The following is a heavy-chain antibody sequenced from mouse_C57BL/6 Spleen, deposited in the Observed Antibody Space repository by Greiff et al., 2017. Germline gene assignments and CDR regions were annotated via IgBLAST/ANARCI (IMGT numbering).Heavy chain of an antibody. J-gene: IGHJ3*01. V-gene: IGHV1-82*01. CDR3: ARPSSGSWFAY. D-gene: IGHD3-2*02. CDR1: GYAFSSSW. Sequence: VQRVESGPELVKPGASVKISCKASGYAFSSSWMNWVKQRPGKGLEWIGRIYPGDGDTNYNGKFKGKATLTADKSSSTAYMQLSSLTSEDSAVYFCARPSSGSWFAYWGQGTLVTVSA. CDR2: IYPGDGDT.